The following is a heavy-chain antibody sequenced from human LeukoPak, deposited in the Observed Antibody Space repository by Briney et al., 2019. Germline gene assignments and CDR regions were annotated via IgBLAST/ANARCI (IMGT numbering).Heavy chain of an antibody. CDR3: ARSAVGTFWFDP. Sequence: SETLSLTCAVYGGSFSGYYWSWIRQPPGKGLEWIREINHSGSANYNPSLKSRVTISVDTSKNQFSLKLSSVTAADTAVYSCARSAVGTFWFDPWGQGTLVTVSS. J-gene: IGHJ5*02. D-gene: IGHD6-13*01. CDR1: GGSFSGYY. CDR2: INHSGSA. V-gene: IGHV4-34*01.